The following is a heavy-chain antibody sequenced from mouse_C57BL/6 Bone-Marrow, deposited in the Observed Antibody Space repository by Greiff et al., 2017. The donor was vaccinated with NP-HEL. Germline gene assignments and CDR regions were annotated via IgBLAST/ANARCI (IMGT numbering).Heavy chain of an antibody. V-gene: IGHV1-59*01. D-gene: IGHD2-4*01. CDR3: VYYDYDVAWYFDV. J-gene: IGHJ1*03. Sequence: QVQLQQPGAELVRPGTSVKLSCKASGYTFTSYWMHWVKQRPGHGLEWIGVIDPSDSYTNYNQKFKGKATLTVDTSSSTAYMQLSSLTSEDSAVYYCVYYDYDVAWYFDVWGTGTTVTVSS. CDR2: IDPSDSYT. CDR1: GYTFTSYW.